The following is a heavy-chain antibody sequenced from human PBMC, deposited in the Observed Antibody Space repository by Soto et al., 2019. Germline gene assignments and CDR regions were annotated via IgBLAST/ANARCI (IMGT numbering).Heavy chain of an antibody. CDR1: GGSINSHY. Sequence: TSETLFLTCTVSGGSINSHYWTWIRQPPGGGLEWIGYISHSGSTTYNPSLKSRVTISVDTSKNQFSLKLTSVTAADTAEYYCARYDSSSEKSGLDVWGQGTTVTVSS. J-gene: IGHJ6*02. CDR2: ISHSGST. CDR3: ARYDSSSEKSGLDV. D-gene: IGHD3-22*01. V-gene: IGHV4-59*11.